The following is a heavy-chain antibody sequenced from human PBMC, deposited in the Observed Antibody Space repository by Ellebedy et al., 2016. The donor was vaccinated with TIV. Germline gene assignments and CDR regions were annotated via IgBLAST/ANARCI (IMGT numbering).Heavy chain of an antibody. D-gene: IGHD5-18*01. J-gene: IGHJ6*03. CDR2: ISWNSGSI. V-gene: IGHV3-9*01. CDR1: GFTFDDYA. Sequence: SLKISXAASGFTFDDYAMHWVRQAPGKGLEWVSGISWNSGSIGYADSVKGRFTISRDNAKNSLYLQMNSLRAEDTALYYCAKDRGYRDYYYYYMDVWGKGTTVTVSS. CDR3: AKDRGYRDYYYYYMDV.